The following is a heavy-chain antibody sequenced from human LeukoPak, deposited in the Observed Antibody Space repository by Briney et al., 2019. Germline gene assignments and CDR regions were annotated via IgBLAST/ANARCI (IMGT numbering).Heavy chain of an antibody. D-gene: IGHD4-17*01. CDR2: ISGSGVST. J-gene: IGHJ4*02. Sequence: GGSLRLSCAASGFTFSSYGMSWVRQAPGKGLEWVSAISGSGVSTYYADSVKGRFTISRDKSKNTLYLQMNSLRAEDTAVYYCAKDRGWTVTTFDYWGQGTLVTVSS. CDR1: GFTFSSYG. CDR3: AKDRGWTVTTFDY. V-gene: IGHV3-23*01.